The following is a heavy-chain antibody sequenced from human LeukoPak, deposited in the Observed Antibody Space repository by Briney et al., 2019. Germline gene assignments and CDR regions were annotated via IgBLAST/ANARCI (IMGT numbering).Heavy chain of an antibody. CDR2: TNTEGTST. V-gene: IGHV3-74*01. D-gene: IGHD5-24*01. J-gene: IGHJ4*02. CDR3: ARDSYNNVDY. Sequence: GGSLRLSCAASGFTFSSYWMHWVRQAPGKGLVWVSRTNTEGTSTYYADSVKGRFTVSRDNAKNTVYLQMNSLRAEDTAVYYCARDSYNNVDYWGQGTLVTVSS. CDR1: GFTFSSYW.